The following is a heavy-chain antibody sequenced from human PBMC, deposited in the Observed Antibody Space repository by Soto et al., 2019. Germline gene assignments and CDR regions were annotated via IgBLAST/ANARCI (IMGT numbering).Heavy chain of an antibody. D-gene: IGHD2-15*01. Sequence: GGPMSLSSSASGFAFSMYSWTWVLKAPGKGLEWVSSISCSGGSTYYADSVKGRFTISRDHSKNTLYLQMNSLRAEDTAVYYCASLFASTYSPRPFDFWGQGTQVT. CDR3: ASLFASTYSPRPFDF. J-gene: IGHJ4*02. CDR2: ISCSGGST. V-gene: IGHV3-23*01. CDR1: GFAFSMYS.